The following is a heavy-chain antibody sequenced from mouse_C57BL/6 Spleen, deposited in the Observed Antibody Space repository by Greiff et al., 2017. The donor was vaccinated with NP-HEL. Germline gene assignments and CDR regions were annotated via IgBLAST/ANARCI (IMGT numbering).Heavy chain of an antibody. Sequence: VQLQQSVAELVRPGASVKLSCTASGFNIKNTYMHWVKQRPEQGLEWIGRIDPANGNTKYAPKFQGKGTIPADTSSNTAYLQLSSLTSEDTAIYYCARGYYYGGGAMDYWGQGTSVTVSS. CDR1: GFNIKNTY. V-gene: IGHV14-3*01. J-gene: IGHJ4*01. D-gene: IGHD1-1*01. CDR2: IDPANGNT. CDR3: ARGYYYGGGAMDY.